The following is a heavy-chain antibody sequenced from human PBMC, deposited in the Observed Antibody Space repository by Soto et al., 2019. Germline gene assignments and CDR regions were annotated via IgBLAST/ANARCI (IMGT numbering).Heavy chain of an antibody. CDR1: GYTFTIYG. V-gene: IGHV1-18*01. Sequence: SVKVSCKASGYTFTIYGINWVRQAPGQGLEWMGWISPDNGNTNYAQKLQGRVTMTTDTSTSTAYMELRSLRSDDTAVYYCARDSSGWYLDYWGQGTLVTVSS. CDR3: ARDSSGWYLDY. D-gene: IGHD6-19*01. CDR2: ISPDNGNT. J-gene: IGHJ4*02.